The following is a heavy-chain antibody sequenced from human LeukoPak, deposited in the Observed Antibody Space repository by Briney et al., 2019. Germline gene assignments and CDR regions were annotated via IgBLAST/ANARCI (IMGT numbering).Heavy chain of an antibody. CDR2: ISSSGNT. CDR1: GASISDYY. D-gene: IGHD3-10*01. V-gene: IGHV4-4*07. Sequence: SETLSLTCTVSGASISDYYWSWFRQPAGRGLEWIGRISSSGNTNYNPSLKSRVTMSVDTSKNQFSLKLSSVTAADTAVYYCARDRGELYDYWGQGTLVTVPS. CDR3: ARDRGELYDY. J-gene: IGHJ4*02.